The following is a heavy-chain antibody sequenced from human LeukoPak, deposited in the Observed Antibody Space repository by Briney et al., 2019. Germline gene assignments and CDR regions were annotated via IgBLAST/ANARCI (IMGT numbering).Heavy chain of an antibody. D-gene: IGHD3-9*01. CDR1: GFTFSSYA. J-gene: IGHJ4*02. CDR3: VRSVRVTPYDILIGFDY. V-gene: IGHV3-64D*06. Sequence: PGGSLRLSCSASGFTFSSYARHWVRQAPGKGLGYVSAISSNGDSTYYADSVKGRLTISRDNSKNTLYLQMSSLRAENTAVYYCVRSVRVTPYDILIGFDYWGQGTLVTVSS. CDR2: ISSNGDST.